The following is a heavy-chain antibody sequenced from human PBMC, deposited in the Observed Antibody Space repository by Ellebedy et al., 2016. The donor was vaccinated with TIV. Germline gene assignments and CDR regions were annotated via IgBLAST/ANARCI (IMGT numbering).Heavy chain of an antibody. CDR1: EFTVSSNY. V-gene: IGHV3-66*04. J-gene: IGHJ4*02. D-gene: IGHD5-18*01. CDR2: IYSGGTT. Sequence: PGGSLRLSCAASEFTVSSNYMSWVRQAPGKGLEWVSVIYSGGTTHYADSVKGRFTISRDKSKNTMYLQMNRLRAEDTAVYYCAGHGDRAMTHWGQGTLVTVSP. CDR3: AGHGDRAMTH.